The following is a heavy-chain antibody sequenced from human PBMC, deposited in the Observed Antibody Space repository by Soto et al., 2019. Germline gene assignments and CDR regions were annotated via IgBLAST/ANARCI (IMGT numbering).Heavy chain of an antibody. J-gene: IGHJ6*02. CDR2: ISYSGGTT. CDR3: VRATRQVLLQVSGLAV. V-gene: IGHV3-23*01. Sequence: GGSLRLSCSASGFTLSSHAMTWVRQAPGKGLEWLSAISYSGGTTFYADSVRGRFTIFRDNSKNTLDLQMNTERAEDTGVYYCVRATRQVLLQVSGLAVWGQRTAVTASS. D-gene: IGHD3-22*01. CDR1: GFTLSSHA.